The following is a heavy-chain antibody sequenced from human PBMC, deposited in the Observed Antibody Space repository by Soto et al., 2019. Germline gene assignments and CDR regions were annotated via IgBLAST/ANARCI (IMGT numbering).Heavy chain of an antibody. D-gene: IGHD2-15*01. Sequence: QVQLVQSGAEEKKPGASVKVSCKASGYTFTSYAMHWVRQAPGQRLEWMGWINAGNGNTKYSQKFQGRVTITRDTSASTAYMELSSLRSEDTAVYYCARETRELGYCSGGSCYWSVGMDVWGQGTTVTVSS. J-gene: IGHJ6*02. V-gene: IGHV1-3*05. CDR1: GYTFTSYA. CDR3: ARETRELGYCSGGSCYWSVGMDV. CDR2: INAGNGNT.